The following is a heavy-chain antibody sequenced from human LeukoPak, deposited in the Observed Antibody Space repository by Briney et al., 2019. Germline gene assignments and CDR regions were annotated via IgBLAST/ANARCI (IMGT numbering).Heavy chain of an antibody. J-gene: IGHJ4*02. V-gene: IGHV4-4*02. CDR1: GDSVNNTNW. Sequence: SETLSLTCAVSGDSVNNTNWWTWVRQSPGKGLEWIGEIFHSGVTNYNPSLKSRAVISLEKSKNQFSLKLTSVTAADTAVYNCARSFDGSGLGYYFDYWGQGTLVTVSS. CDR2: IFHSGVT. D-gene: IGHD6-25*01. CDR3: ARSFDGSGLGYYFDY.